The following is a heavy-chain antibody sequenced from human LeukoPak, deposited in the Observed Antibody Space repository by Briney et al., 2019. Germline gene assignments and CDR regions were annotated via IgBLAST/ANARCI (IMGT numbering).Heavy chain of an antibody. V-gene: IGHV4-4*02. J-gene: IGHJ4*02. CDR1: GGSISSSNW. Sequence: SETLSLTCAVSGGSISSSNWWSWVRQPPGKGLEWIGEIYHSGSTNYNPSLKSRVTISVDKSKNQFSLKLSSVTAADTAVYYCARDRCSSTSCYTRYWGQGTLVTVSS. CDR2: IYHSGST. D-gene: IGHD2-2*02. CDR3: ARDRCSSTSCYTRY.